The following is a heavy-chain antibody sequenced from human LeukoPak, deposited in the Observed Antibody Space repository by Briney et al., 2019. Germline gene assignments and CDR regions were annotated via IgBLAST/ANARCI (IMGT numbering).Heavy chain of an antibody. CDR3: ASCSSGYYYGFFDY. Sequence: PGGSLRLSCAASGFTFSSYAMSWVRQAPGKGLEWVSAISGSGGSTYYADSVKGRFTISRDNSKNTLYLQMNGLRAEDTAVYYCASCSSGYYYGFFDYWGQGTLVTVSS. CDR2: ISGSGGST. CDR1: GFTFSSYA. D-gene: IGHD3-22*01. J-gene: IGHJ4*02. V-gene: IGHV3-23*01.